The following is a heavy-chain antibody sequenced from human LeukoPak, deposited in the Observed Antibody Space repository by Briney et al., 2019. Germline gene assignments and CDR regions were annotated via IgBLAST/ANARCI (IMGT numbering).Heavy chain of an antibody. CDR3: ARVAGAAADVSYDY. D-gene: IGHD6-13*01. J-gene: IGHJ4*02. V-gene: IGHV4-4*07. CDR1: GGAISGYY. CDR2: IYSRGNT. Sequence: SETLSLTCTVSGGAISGYYWSWIRQPAGKGLEWLGRIYSRGNTNYNPSLKSRVTMSLDTSKNQFSLKLNSVTAADTAVYYCARVAGAAADVSYDYWGQGTLVTVSS.